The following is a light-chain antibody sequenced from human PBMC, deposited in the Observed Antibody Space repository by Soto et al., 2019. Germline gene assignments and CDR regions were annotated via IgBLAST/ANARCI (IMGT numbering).Light chain of an antibody. V-gene: IGKV1-5*03. CDR3: QQYNSYPWT. Sequence: DIQMTQSPSTLSASVGDRVTITCRASQNINSWLAWYQQKPGKAPNLLIYKASSLESGVPSRFSGSGSGTEFTLTISSLQPDDFATYYYQQYNSYPWTFGQGTKVEIK. CDR2: KAS. J-gene: IGKJ1*01. CDR1: QNINSW.